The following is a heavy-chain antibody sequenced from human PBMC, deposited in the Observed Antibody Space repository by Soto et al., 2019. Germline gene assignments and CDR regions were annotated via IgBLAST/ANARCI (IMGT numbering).Heavy chain of an antibody. Sequence: PGGSLRLSCAASGFTFSDYSMNWIRQAPGKGLEWISYISSGSKIIYYADSVKGRFTISRNNAESSLSLQMNSLRDEDTAVYYCARGGAYIDYKLVDYFDHWGRGTLVTVSS. CDR1: GFTFSDYS. V-gene: IGHV3-48*02. D-gene: IGHD3-16*01. CDR2: ISSGSKII. J-gene: IGHJ4*02. CDR3: ARGGAYIDYKLVDYFDH.